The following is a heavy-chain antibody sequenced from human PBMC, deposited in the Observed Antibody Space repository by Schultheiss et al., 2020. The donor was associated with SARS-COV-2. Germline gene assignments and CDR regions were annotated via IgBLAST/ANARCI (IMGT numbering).Heavy chain of an antibody. Sequence: GGSLRLSCAASGFTFSSYAMSWVRQAPGRGLEWVSSISSSSSYIYYADSVKGRFTISRDNAKNSLYLQMNSLRAEDTAVYYCARRRTAVYAIDWGQGTLVTVSS. D-gene: IGHD2-8*01. V-gene: IGHV3-21*04. CDR1: GFTFSSYA. J-gene: IGHJ4*02. CDR3: ARRRTAVYAID. CDR2: ISSSSSYI.